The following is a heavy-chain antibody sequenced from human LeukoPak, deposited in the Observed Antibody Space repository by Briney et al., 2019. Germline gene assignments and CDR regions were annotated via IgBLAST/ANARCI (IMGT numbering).Heavy chain of an antibody. J-gene: IGHJ4*02. CDR2: IYYSGST. CDR3: ARTRGYSGCDYEY. Sequence: PSETLSLTCTVSGGSISSYYWSWIRQPPGKGLEWIGYIYYSGSTNYNPSLKSRVTIPVDTSKNQFSLKLSSVTAADTAVYYCARTRGYSGCDYEYWGQGTLVTVSS. D-gene: IGHD5-12*01. CDR1: GGSISSYY. V-gene: IGHV4-59*01.